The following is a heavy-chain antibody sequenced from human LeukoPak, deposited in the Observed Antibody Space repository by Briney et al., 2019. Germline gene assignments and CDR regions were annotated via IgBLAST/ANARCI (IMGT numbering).Heavy chain of an antibody. Sequence: SETLSLTCTVSGGSISSSSYYWGWIRQPPGKGLEWIGSIYYSGSTCYNPSLKSRVTISVDTSKNQFSLKLSSVTAADTAVYYCARYSVDYYGSGSYFDAFDIWGQGTMVTVSS. V-gene: IGHV4-39*01. J-gene: IGHJ3*02. CDR2: IYYSGST. D-gene: IGHD3-10*01. CDR1: GGSISSSSYY. CDR3: ARYSVDYYGSGSYFDAFDI.